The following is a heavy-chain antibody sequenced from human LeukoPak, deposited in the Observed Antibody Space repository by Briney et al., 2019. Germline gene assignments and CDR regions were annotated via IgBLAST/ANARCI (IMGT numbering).Heavy chain of an antibody. CDR3: ATDLERFLEWLFSDT. J-gene: IGHJ5*02. V-gene: IGHV1-69*04. CDR1: GGTFSKFG. Sequence: SVKVSCKASGGTFSKFGFTRVRRAPGQGLEWMGRIMPLIGTTNYAQKFKGRIKITADKSTSTAYMELSSLISEDTAVYYCATDLERFLEWLFSDTWGQGTLVTVSS. CDR2: IMPLIGTT. D-gene: IGHD3-3*01.